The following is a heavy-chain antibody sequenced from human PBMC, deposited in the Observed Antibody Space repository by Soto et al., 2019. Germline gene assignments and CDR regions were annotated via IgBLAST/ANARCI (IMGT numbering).Heavy chain of an antibody. J-gene: IGHJ4*02. V-gene: IGHV3-43*01. Sequence: EVQLVESGGVVVQPGGSLRLSCAASGFTFDDYTMHWVRQAPGKGLEWVSLISWDGGSTYYADSVKGRFTISRDNSKNSLYLQMNSLRTEDTALYYCAKDISRYYGGNSLFDYWGQGTLVTVSS. CDR2: ISWDGGST. CDR3: AKDISRYYGGNSLFDY. CDR1: GFTFDDYT. D-gene: IGHD3-22*01.